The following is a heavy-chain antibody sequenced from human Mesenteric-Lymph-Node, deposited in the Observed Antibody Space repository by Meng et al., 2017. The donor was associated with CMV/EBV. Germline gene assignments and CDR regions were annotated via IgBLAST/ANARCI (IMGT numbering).Heavy chain of an antibody. D-gene: IGHD2-2*01. Sequence: SETLSLTCTVSGDSVRFYYWSWLRQPPGKGLEWLGYVYSSGSTTYSPSLKSPVTISIDNSKNQFSLNLRSVTAADTAVYYCARVYCTSSSCFYFDTWGQGTLVTVSS. CDR1: GDSVRFYY. CDR2: VYSSGST. V-gene: IGHV4-59*02. CDR3: ARVYCTSSSCFYFDT. J-gene: IGHJ4*02.